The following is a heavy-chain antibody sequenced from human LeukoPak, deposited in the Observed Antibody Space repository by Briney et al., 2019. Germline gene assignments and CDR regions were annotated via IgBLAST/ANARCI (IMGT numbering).Heavy chain of an antibody. V-gene: IGHV1-18*01. CDR1: GFTFSDYG. D-gene: IGHD6-13*01. CDR2: VSAYNGDT. Sequence: ASVKVSCKASGFTFSDYGFTWVRQAPGQGLEWMGWVSAYNGDTKYAQKLQGRVTMTTDTSTSTSYMDLRSLTSDDTAVYYCARVAEQHLQYYFDYWGQGTLVTVS. J-gene: IGHJ4*02. CDR3: ARVAEQHLQYYFDY.